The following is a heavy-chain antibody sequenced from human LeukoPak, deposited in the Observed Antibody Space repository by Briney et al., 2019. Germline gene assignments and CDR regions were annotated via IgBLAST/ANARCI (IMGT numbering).Heavy chain of an antibody. J-gene: IGHJ4*02. CDR3: ARQSTPHGNFDY. V-gene: IGHV1-18*01. D-gene: IGHD1-26*01. CDR1: GYTFTSYG. CDR2: ISAYNGNT. Sequence: VASVKVSCKASGYTFTSYGISWVRRAPGQGLEWMGWISAYNGNTNYAQKLQGRVTMTTDTSTSTAYMELRSLRSDDTAVYYCARQSTPHGNFDYWGQGTLVTVSS.